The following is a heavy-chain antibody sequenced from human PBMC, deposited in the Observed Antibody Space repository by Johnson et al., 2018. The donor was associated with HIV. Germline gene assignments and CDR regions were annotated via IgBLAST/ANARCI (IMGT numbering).Heavy chain of an antibody. CDR1: GFTFDVYA. J-gene: IGHJ3*02. V-gene: IGHV3-9*01. CDR2: ISWNSGSI. Sequence: VQLVESGGGLVKPGGSLRLSCAASGFTFDVYAMHWVRQAPGKGLELVSGISWNSGSIGYADSVKGRFTISRDNSKNTLYLQMNSLRADDTAVYYCARGINSQSWAVDIWGQGKMVTV. CDR3: ARGINSQSWAVDI. D-gene: IGHD2/OR15-2a*01.